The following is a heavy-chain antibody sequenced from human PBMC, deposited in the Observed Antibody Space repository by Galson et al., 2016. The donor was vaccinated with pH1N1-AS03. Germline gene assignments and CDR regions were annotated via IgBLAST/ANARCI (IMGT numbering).Heavy chain of an antibody. V-gene: IGHV2-5*01. CDR1: GFSLTTRGAG. D-gene: IGHD3-3*01. CDR2: IYWTEGK. J-gene: IGHJ4*02. CDR3: ARVPRLWSGFDS. Sequence: PALVKPTQTLTLTCTFSGFSLTTRGAGVGWIRQPPGKALEWLALIYWTEGKHYSPSLQSRLAITMDTSKNHVLLTMTNMDPVDTGTYYCARVPRLWSGFDSWGQGTLVTVSS.